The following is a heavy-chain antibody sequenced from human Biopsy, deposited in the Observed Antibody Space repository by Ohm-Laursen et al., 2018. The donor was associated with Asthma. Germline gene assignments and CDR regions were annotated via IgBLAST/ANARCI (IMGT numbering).Heavy chain of an antibody. Sequence: SETLSLTCTVSNDSISSNFYYWGWIRQPPGKGLEWVGSIHKNGIGYYKSSLKSRLTISVDTSKNQFSLKVTSVTAADTAVYYCARQKLAAAEGPFDLWGQGTMVTVSS. V-gene: IGHV4-39*01. D-gene: IGHD6-13*01. CDR3: ARQKLAAAEGPFDL. J-gene: IGHJ3*01. CDR1: NDSISSNFYY. CDR2: IHKNGIG.